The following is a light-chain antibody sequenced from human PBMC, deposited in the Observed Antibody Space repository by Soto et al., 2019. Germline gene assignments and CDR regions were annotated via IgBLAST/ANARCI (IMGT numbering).Light chain of an antibody. CDR2: EVS. CDR3: SSYDSSLSGYV. CDR1: SSDVGSYNY. Sequence: QSVLTQPASVSGSPGQSITLSCTGTSSDVGSYNYVSWYQQHPGKAPKLLIYEVSDRPSGVSSRFSGSKSGNTASLTISGLQAEDEADYYCSSYDSSLSGYVFGTGTKVTVL. V-gene: IGLV2-14*01. J-gene: IGLJ1*01.